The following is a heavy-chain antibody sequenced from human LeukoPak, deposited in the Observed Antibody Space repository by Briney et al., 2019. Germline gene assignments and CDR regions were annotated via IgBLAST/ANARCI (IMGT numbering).Heavy chain of an antibody. CDR3: AKDPLSSSGSYSGWFDP. CDR2: TSGSGTNA. J-gene: IGHJ5*02. Sequence: GGSLRLSCAASGFTFANYAMTWVRQAPGKGLEWVSVTSGSGTNAYYADSVKGRLTISRDNRKNILYLDMNTLRAEDTAEYYCAKDPLSSSGSYSGWFDPWGQGTLVIVSS. CDR1: GFTFANYA. V-gene: IGHV3-23*01. D-gene: IGHD1-26*01.